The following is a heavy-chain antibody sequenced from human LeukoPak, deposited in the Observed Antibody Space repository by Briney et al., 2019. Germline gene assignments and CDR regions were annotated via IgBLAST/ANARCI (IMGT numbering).Heavy chain of an antibody. D-gene: IGHD3-10*01. J-gene: IGHJ5*02. V-gene: IGHV4-30-4*02. CDR3: ARDLVRGVRGWFDP. CDR2: IYYSGST. CDR1: GGPISSGDYY. Sequence: SETLSLTCTVSGGPISSGDYYWSWIRQPPGKGLEWIGYIYYSGSTYYNPSLKSRVTISVDTSKNQFSLKLSSVTAADTAVYYCARDLVRGVRGWFDPWGQGTLVTVSS.